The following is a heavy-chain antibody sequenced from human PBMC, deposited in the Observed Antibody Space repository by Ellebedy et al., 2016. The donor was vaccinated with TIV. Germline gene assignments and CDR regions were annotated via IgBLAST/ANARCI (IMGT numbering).Heavy chain of an antibody. Sequence: GESLKISCAASGFPISTYTMNWVRQAPGKGLECVSSISRDGTTIYYADSVKGRFTISRDDVENTLSLQMNSLRAEDTAVYYCTRGGYYCFEYWGQGILVTVSS. CDR3: TRGGYYCFEY. CDR1: GFPISTYT. J-gene: IGHJ4*02. D-gene: IGHD2-15*01. V-gene: IGHV3-21*06. CDR2: ISRDGTTI.